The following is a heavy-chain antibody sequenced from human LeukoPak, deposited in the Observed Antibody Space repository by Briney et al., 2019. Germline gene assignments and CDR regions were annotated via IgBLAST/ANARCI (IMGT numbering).Heavy chain of an antibody. J-gene: IGHJ4*02. V-gene: IGHV1-69*05. Sequence: ASVKVSCKASGGTFSSYAISWVRQAPGQGLEWMGGIIPIFGTANYAQKFQGRVTITTDESTGTAYMELSSLRSEDTAVYYCARGGLRNFDWLLCWGQGTLVTVSS. CDR1: GGTFSSYA. CDR2: IIPIFGTA. CDR3: ARGGLRNFDWLLC. D-gene: IGHD3-9*01.